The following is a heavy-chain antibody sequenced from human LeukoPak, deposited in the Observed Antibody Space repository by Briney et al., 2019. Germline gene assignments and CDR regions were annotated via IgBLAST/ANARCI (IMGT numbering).Heavy chain of an antibody. CDR3: AKSPSLGGWTFDY. CDR1: GFTFSSYA. D-gene: IGHD6-19*01. J-gene: IGHJ4*02. CDR2: ISGSGGST. V-gene: IGHV3-23*01. Sequence: PGGSLRLSCAASGFTFSSYAMSCVRQAPGKGLEWVSAISGSGGSTYYADSVKGRFTISRDNSKNTLYLQMNSLRAEDTAVYYCAKSPSLGGWTFDYWGQGTLVTVSS.